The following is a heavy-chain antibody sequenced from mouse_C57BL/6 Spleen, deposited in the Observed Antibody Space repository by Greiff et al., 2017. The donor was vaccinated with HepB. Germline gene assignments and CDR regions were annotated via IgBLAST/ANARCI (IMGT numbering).Heavy chain of an antibody. Sequence: QVQLQQPGAELVMPGASVKLSCKASGYTFTSYWMHWVKQRPGQGLEWIGEIDPSDSYTNYNQKFKGKSTLTVDKSSSTAYMQLSSLTSEDSAVYYCAIPYGNYAMDYWGQGTSVTVSS. CDR2: IDPSDSYT. V-gene: IGHV1-69*01. J-gene: IGHJ4*01. CDR1: GYTFTSYW. CDR3: AIPYGNYAMDY. D-gene: IGHD2-1*01.